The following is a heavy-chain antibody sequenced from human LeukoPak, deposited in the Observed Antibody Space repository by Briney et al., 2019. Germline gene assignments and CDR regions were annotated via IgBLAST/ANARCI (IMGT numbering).Heavy chain of an antibody. V-gene: IGHV3-30-3*01. CDR2: ISYDGSNK. Sequence: GGSLRLSCAASGFTFSNYAMHWVRQAPGKGLEWVAVISYDGSNKYYADSVKGRFTISRDNSKNTLYLQMNSLRAEDTAVYYCAKVTYSSTFFDYWGQGTLVTVSS. CDR1: GFTFSNYA. D-gene: IGHD6-13*01. J-gene: IGHJ4*02. CDR3: AKVTYSSTFFDY.